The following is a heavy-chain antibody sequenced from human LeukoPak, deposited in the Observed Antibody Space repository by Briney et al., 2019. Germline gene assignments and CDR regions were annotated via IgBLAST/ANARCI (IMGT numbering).Heavy chain of an antibody. CDR3: AKGLAMTTVTTLDY. Sequence: GGSLRLSCAASGFTFSSYAMSWVRQAPGKGLEWVSAISGSGGSTYYADSVKGRFTISRDNSKNTLYLQMNSLRAEDTAVYYCAKGLAMTTVTTLDYWGQGTLVTVSS. CDR2: ISGSGGST. V-gene: IGHV3-23*01. D-gene: IGHD4-17*01. CDR1: GFTFSSYA. J-gene: IGHJ4*02.